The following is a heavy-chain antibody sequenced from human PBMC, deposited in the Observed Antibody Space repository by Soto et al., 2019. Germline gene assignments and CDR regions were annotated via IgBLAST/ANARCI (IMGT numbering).Heavy chain of an antibody. CDR3: ARQQYGSGSYYEFDY. CDR1: GGSISSSSYY. V-gene: IGHV4-39*01. CDR2: IYYSGST. Sequence: QLQLQESGPGLVKPSETLSLTCTVSGGSISSSSYYWVWIRQPPGKGLEWIGNIYYSGSTYYNPSLRSRVTISVDTSKNQFSLKLSSVTAADTAVYYCARQQYGSGSYYEFDYWGQGTLVTVSS. D-gene: IGHD3-10*01. J-gene: IGHJ4*02.